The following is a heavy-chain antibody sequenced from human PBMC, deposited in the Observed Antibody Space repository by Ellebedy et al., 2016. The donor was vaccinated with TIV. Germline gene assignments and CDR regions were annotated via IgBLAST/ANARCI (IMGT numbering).Heavy chain of an antibody. CDR2: ISAYNGNT. V-gene: IGHV1-18*01. CDR1: GYTFTSYG. CDR3: ARGVYDSSGYYYPHDLDY. D-gene: IGHD3-22*01. Sequence: ASVKVSCKASGYTFTSYGISWVRQAPGQGLEWMGWISAYNGNTNYAQKLQGRVTMTTDTSTSTAYMELRSLRSDDTAVYYCARGVYDSSGYYYPHDLDYWGQGTLVTVSS. J-gene: IGHJ4*02.